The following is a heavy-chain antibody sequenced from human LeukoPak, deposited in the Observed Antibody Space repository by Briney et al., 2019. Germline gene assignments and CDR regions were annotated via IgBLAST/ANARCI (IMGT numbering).Heavy chain of an antibody. CDR3: ATLFSDYVWGSYRYKASLSFAI. Sequence: SETLSLTCTVSGGSISSYYWTWIRQPPGKGLEWIGEITQSASTNYNPSLKSRVTISIDTSKNQFSLKLSSVTAADTAVYYCATLFSDYVWGSYRYKASLSFAIWGQGTMVTVSS. CDR2: ITQSAST. CDR1: GGSISSYY. D-gene: IGHD3-16*02. V-gene: IGHV4-34*01. J-gene: IGHJ3*02.